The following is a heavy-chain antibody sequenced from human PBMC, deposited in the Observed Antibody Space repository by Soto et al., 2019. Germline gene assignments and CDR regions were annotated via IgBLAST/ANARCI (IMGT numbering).Heavy chain of an antibody. J-gene: IGHJ5*02. CDR2: TSYSGGGT. V-gene: IGHV4-59*02. CDR1: GDSVTTYY. D-gene: IGHD6-25*01. Sequence: QVQLQESGPGLVKPSETLSLTCTVSGDSVTTYYWSWIRQSPGKGLEWIGYTSYSGGGTDYNPSLKSRVTISLDTSKNQFSLRLTSLTAADTAVYFCARGPRFSSVSYRGFDPWGQGTLVTVSS. CDR3: ARGPRFSSVSYRGFDP.